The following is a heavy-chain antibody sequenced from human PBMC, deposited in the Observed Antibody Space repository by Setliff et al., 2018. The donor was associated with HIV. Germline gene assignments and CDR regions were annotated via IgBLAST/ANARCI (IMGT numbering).Heavy chain of an antibody. D-gene: IGHD3-3*01. CDR3: TRFSEWSEDY. Sequence: GGSLRLSCVVSGGSEFTFSDVWMSWVRQAPGKGLEWIGHIQRNAGGGTTLYGAALRGRFTISRDDSKNTLYLQMNSLKTDDTAVYYCTRFSEWSEDYWGQGTLVTVSS. V-gene: IGHV3-15*01. CDR2: IQRNAGGGTT. J-gene: IGHJ4*02. CDR1: GGSEFTFSDVW.